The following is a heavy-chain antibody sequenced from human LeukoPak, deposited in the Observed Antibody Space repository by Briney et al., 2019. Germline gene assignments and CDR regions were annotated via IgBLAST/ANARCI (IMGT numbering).Heavy chain of an antibody. Sequence: GGSLRLSCAASGFTFSTYAMHWVRQAPGKGLEYISGISSSGGSTYYANSVKGRFTISRDNSKNTLYLQMGSLRAEDMAVYYCARRGTGLDFWGQGTLVTVSS. J-gene: IGHJ4*02. D-gene: IGHD1-14*01. CDR3: ARRGTGLDF. CDR2: ISSSGGST. CDR1: GFTFSTYA. V-gene: IGHV3-64*01.